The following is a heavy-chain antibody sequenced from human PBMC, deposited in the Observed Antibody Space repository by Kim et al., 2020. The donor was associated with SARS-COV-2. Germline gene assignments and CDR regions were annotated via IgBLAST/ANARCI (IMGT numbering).Heavy chain of an antibody. D-gene: IGHD2-2*01. Sequence: GGSLRLSCAASGFTFSSYGMHWVRQAPGKGLERVAVISYDGSNKYYADSVKGRFTISRDNSKNTLYLQMNSLRDEDTAVYYCARGSHCSNTSCYFLEHYYQYGIDVWGQGTTVTVSS. CDR1: GFTFSSYG. V-gene: IGHV3-33*05. CDR3: ARGSHCSNTSCYFLEHYYQYGIDV. CDR2: ISYDGSNK. J-gene: IGHJ6*02.